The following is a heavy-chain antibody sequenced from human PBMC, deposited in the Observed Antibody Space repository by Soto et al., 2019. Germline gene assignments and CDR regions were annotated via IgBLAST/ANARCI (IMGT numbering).Heavy chain of an antibody. D-gene: IGHD6-13*01. J-gene: IGHJ6*02. Sequence: ASMKVSGKTSSYTLNSYGISWVRQAPGQGFEWMGWISGYNGNTKYAQKHQGRVTSTTDTSTTTAYMELRSLRSDDTAVYYCARRGLYTSSWQGFYFYGMDVWGQ. CDR3: ARRGLYTSSWQGFYFYGMDV. CDR1: SYTLNSYG. V-gene: IGHV1-18*01. CDR2: ISGYNGNT.